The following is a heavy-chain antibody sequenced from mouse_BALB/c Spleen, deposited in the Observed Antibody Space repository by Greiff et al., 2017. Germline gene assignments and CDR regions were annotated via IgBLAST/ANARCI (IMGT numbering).Heavy chain of an antibody. J-gene: IGHJ2*01. CDR2: ISSGSSTI. D-gene: IGHD2-14*01. Sequence: DVMLVESGGGLVQPGGSRKLSCAASGFTFSSFGMHWVRQAPEKGLEWVAYISSGSSTIYYADTVKGRFTISRDNPKNTLFLQMTSLRSEDTAMYYCAGDRYGGFDYWGQGTTLTVSS. CDR3: AGDRYGGFDY. V-gene: IGHV5-17*02. CDR1: GFTFSSFG.